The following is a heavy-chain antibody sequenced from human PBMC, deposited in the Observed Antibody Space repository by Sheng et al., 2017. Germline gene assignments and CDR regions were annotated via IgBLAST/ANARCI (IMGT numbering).Heavy chain of an antibody. CDR3: ARVGSGGSRGSFDI. V-gene: IGHV1-69*04. Sequence: QVQLVQSGAEVKKPGSSVKVSCKASGGTFSSYAISWVRQAPGQGLEWMGGIIPILGIANYAQKFQGRVTITADKSTSTAYMELSSLRSEDTAVYYCARVGSGGSRGSFDIWGQGTMVTVSS. CDR1: GGTFSSYA. CDR2: IIPILGIA. J-gene: IGHJ3*02. D-gene: IGHD2-15*01.